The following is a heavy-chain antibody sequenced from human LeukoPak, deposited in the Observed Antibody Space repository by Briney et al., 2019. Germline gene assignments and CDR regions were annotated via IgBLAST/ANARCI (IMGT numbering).Heavy chain of an antibody. CDR2: VYYSGTT. V-gene: IGHV4-39*01. Sequence: SETLSLTCTVSGGSISSLTYYWGWFRQPPGEGLEWVASVYYSGTTYYSPSLKSRVAISVNRSNNQFSLRLNSVTAADTAVCFCAGYSAGWSSGGGYWGQGTLVTVSS. CDR3: AGYSAGWSSGGGY. D-gene: IGHD6-19*01. CDR1: GGSISSLTYY. J-gene: IGHJ4*02.